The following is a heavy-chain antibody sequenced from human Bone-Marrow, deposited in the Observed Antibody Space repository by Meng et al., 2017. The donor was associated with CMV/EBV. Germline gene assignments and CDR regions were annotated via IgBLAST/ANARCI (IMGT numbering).Heavy chain of an antibody. CDR1: AVSVISGSYY. Sequence: GSLRLSCTFSAVSVISGSYYWSWIRQPPGKGLEWIGYIFYTGKTNYNPSLKIRATISVDTSKNQFSLKLSSVTAADTAVYYCARDLEVGDTAMVFDYWGQGKLVTVSS. CDR2: IFYTGKT. D-gene: IGHD5-18*01. CDR3: ARDLEVGDTAMVFDY. V-gene: IGHV4-61*01. J-gene: IGHJ4*02.